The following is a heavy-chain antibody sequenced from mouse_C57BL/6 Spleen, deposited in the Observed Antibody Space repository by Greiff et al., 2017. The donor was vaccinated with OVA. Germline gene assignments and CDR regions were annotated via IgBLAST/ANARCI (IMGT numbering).Heavy chain of an antibody. J-gene: IGHJ2*01. CDR1: GYTFTSYW. CDR2: IDPSDSYT. V-gene: IGHV1-50*01. Sequence: QVQLQQPGAELVKPGASVKLSCKASGYTFTSYWMQWVQQRPGQGLEWIGEIDPSDSYTNYTPKFKGKATLTVDTSSSTAYMQLSSLTSEDAAVYYCERTAYLDYWGQGTTLTVSS. CDR3: ERTAYLDY.